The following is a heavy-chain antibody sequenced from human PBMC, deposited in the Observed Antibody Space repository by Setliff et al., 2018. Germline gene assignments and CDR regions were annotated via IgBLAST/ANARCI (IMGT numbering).Heavy chain of an antibody. CDR3: ARHVLGQQLVYNWFDP. Sequence: SETLSLTCTVAGGSINSGGYYWSWIRQHPGKGLEWIGYIYYSGSTNYNPSLKSRVTISVDTSKNQFSLKLSSVTAADTAVYYCARHVLGQQLVYNWFDPWGQGTLVTVSS. J-gene: IGHJ5*02. D-gene: IGHD6-13*01. CDR1: GGSINSGGYY. V-gene: IGHV4-31*03. CDR2: IYYSGST.